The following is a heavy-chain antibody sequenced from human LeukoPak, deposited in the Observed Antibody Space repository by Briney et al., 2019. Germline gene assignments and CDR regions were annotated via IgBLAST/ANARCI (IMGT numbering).Heavy chain of an antibody. J-gene: IGHJ4*02. V-gene: IGHV3-21*01. CDR2: ISKSSSYI. CDR1: GFTFSSYS. CDR3: ASSYCSGGSCYAFDY. D-gene: IGHD2-15*01. Sequence: GGSLRLSCAASGFTFSSYSMNWVRQAPGKGLEWVSCISKSSSYIDYAGSVKGRFTISRENAKNSLYLQMNSLRAEDTAVYYCASSYCSGGSCYAFDYWGQGTLVTVSS.